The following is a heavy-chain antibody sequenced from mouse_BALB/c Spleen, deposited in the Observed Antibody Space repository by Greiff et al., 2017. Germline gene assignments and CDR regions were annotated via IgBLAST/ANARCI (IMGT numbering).Heavy chain of an antibody. CDR1: GYTFTSYW. Sequence: VQLQQSGTVLARPGASVKMSCKASGYTFTSYWMHWVKQRPGQGLEWIGAIYPGNSDTSYNQKFKGKAKLTAVTSTSTAYMELSSLTNEDSAVYYCTRDDYYGSSSAMDYWGQGTSVTVSS. D-gene: IGHD1-1*01. CDR2: IYPGNSDT. V-gene: IGHV1-5*01. J-gene: IGHJ4*01. CDR3: TRDDYYGSSSAMDY.